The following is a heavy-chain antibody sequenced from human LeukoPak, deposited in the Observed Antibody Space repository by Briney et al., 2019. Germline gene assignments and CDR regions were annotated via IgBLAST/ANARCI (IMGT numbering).Heavy chain of an antibody. V-gene: IGHV1-2*02. CDR1: GYTFTGYY. CDR2: INPNSGGT. Sequence: ASVKVSCKASGYTFTGYYMHWVRQAPGQGLEWMGWINPNSGGTNYAQKFQGKVTMARDTSISTAYMELSRLRSDDTAVYYCARDSFGAKFSYWGQGTLVTVSS. CDR3: ARDSFGAKFSY. D-gene: IGHD3-10*01. J-gene: IGHJ4*02.